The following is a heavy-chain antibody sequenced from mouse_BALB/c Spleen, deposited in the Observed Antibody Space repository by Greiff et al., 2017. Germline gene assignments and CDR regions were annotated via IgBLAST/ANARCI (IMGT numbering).Heavy chain of an antibody. CDR1: GFTFSSYG. CDR3: ARDLLPY. CDR2: INSNGGST. J-gene: IGHJ4*01. V-gene: IGHV5-6-3*01. Sequence: EVKLMESGGGLVQPGGSLKLSCAAPGFTFSSYGMSWVRQTPDKRLELVATINSNGGSTYYPDSVKGRFTISRDNAKNTLYLQMSSLKSEDTAMYYCARDLLPYWGQGTSVTVSS. D-gene: IGHD2-1*01.